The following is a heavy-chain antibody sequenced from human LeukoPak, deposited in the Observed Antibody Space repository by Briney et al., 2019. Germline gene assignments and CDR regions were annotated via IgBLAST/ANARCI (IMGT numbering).Heavy chain of an antibody. CDR3: ATNWGSPAFDI. CDR2: IYYSGST. V-gene: IGHV4-59*01. D-gene: IGHD7-27*01. J-gene: IGHJ3*02. Sequence: SETLSLTRTVSGGSISSYYWSWIRQPPGKGLEWIGYIYYSGSTNYNPSLKSRVTISVDTSKNQFSLKLSSVTAADTAVYYCATNWGSPAFDIWGQGTMVTVSS. CDR1: GGSISSYY.